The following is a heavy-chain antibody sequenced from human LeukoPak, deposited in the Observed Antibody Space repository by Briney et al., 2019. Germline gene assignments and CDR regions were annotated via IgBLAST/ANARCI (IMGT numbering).Heavy chain of an antibody. CDR3: ARDRQLTMVRGVMCNWFDP. V-gene: IGHV1-2*06. D-gene: IGHD3-10*01. Sequence: ASVKVSCKASGYTFTGSYMHWVRQAPGQGLEWMGRINPNSGGTNYAQKFQGRVTMTRDTSISTAYMELSRLRSDDTAVYYCARDRQLTMVRGVMCNWFDPWGQGALVTVSS. CDR1: GYTFTGSY. J-gene: IGHJ5*02. CDR2: INPNSGGT.